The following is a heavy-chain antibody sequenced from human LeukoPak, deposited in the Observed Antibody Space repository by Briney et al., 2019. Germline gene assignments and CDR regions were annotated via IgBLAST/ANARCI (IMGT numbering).Heavy chain of an antibody. Sequence: SKTLSLTCTVSGGSISSYYWSWIRQPPGKGLEWIGYIYYSGSTNYNPSLKSRVTISVDTSKNQFSLQLSSVTAADTAVYYCARAAPLHYYDSSGYYYHFDYWGQGTLVTVSS. J-gene: IGHJ4*02. V-gene: IGHV4-59*01. CDR2: IYYSGST. D-gene: IGHD3-22*01. CDR3: ARAAPLHYYDSSGYYYHFDY. CDR1: GGSISSYY.